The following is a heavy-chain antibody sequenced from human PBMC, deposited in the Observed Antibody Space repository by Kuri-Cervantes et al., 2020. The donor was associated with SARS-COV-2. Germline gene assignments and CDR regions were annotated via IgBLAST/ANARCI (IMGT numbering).Heavy chain of an antibody. J-gene: IGHJ4*02. V-gene: IGHV3-30-3*01. D-gene: IGHD3-9*01. CDR1: GFTFTNSA. Sequence: GESLKISCVVSGFTFTNSAMTTVRQAPGKGLEWVXVISYDGSNKYYADSVKGRFTISRDNSKNTLYLQMNSLRAEDTAVYYCAREEAGLTFDYWGQGTLVTVSS. CDR3: AREEAGLTFDY. CDR2: ISYDGSNK.